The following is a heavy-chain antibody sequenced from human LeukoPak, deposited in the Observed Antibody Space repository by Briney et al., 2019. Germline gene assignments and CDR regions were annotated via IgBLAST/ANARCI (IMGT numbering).Heavy chain of an antibody. Sequence: SETLSLTCTVSGGSISSGSYYWSWLRQPAGKGLEWIGRIYTSGSTNYNPSLKSRVTISVDSSQNQFSLRLTSVTAADTAVYYCARVWVGSSYTFDIWGQGTLVTISS. CDR2: IYTSGST. J-gene: IGHJ3*02. D-gene: IGHD6-6*01. V-gene: IGHV4-61*02. CDR1: GGSISSGSYY. CDR3: ARVWVGSSYTFDI.